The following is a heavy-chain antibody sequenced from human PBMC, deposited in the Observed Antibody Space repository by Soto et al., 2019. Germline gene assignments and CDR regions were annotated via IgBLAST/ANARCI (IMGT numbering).Heavy chain of an antibody. J-gene: IGHJ4*02. CDR2: IYYSGST. CDR1: GGSITTGGYY. Sequence: SETLSLTCSVSGGSITTGGYYWSWIRQPPGKGLEWIGYIYYSGSTNYNPSLKSRVTISVDTSKNQFSLKLSSVTAADTDVYYCARDDSSSAAFDYWGQGTLVTVSS. D-gene: IGHD6-6*01. V-gene: IGHV4-61*08. CDR3: ARDDSSSAAFDY.